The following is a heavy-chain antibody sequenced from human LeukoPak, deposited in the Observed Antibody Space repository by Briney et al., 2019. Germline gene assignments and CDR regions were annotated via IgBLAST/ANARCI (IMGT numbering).Heavy chain of an antibody. CDR1: GYTFTRYD. CDR3: ARSYCTNGVCYFDY. CDR2: MNPNSGNT. D-gene: IGHD2-8*01. J-gene: IGHJ4*02. Sequence: ASVTASCTASGYTFTRYDINWVRQAPGQGLEWMGWMNPNSGNTGYAQKFQGRVTITRNTSISTAYMELSSLRSEDTAVYYCARSYCTNGVCYFDYWGQGTLVTVSS. V-gene: IGHV1-8*03.